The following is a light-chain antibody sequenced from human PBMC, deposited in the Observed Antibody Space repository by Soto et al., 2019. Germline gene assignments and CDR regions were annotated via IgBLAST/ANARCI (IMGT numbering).Light chain of an antibody. CDR3: QQYNSCPWT. CDR2: RAS. J-gene: IGKJ1*01. V-gene: IGKV1-5*03. Sequence: DIQMTQSPSTLSASVGDRVTITCRASQSISGWLAWYQQKPGKAPNLLIYRASNLEGGVPSRFSGSGSGTEFTLTISRLQPDDFETYYCQQYNSCPWTFGQGTKVEIK. CDR1: QSISGW.